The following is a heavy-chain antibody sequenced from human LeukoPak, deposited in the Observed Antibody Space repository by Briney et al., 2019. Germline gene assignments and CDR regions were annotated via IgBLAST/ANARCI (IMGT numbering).Heavy chain of an antibody. CDR1: GFTFSSYG. J-gene: IGHJ2*01. CDR3: AKSVVIAAAFDL. CDR2: IWYDGSNK. D-gene: IGHD2-15*01. V-gene: IGHV3-33*06. Sequence: GGSLRLSCAASGFTFSSYGMHWVRQAPGKGLEWVAVIWYDGSNKYYADSVKGRFTISRDNSKNTLYLQMNSLRAEDTAVYYCAKSVVIAAAFDLWGRGTLVTVSS.